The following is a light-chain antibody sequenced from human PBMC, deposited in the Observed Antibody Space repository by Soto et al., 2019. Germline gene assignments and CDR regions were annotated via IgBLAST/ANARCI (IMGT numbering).Light chain of an antibody. CDR3: QQSST. CDR2: GAS. Sequence: EIVLTQSPGTLSLSPGERATLSCRASQSVSSNLAWYQQKPGQAPRLLIYGASTRATGIPARFSGSGSGTEFTLTISSLQSEDFAVYYCQQSSTFGQGTKVDIK. J-gene: IGKJ1*01. CDR1: QSVSSN. V-gene: IGKV3-15*01.